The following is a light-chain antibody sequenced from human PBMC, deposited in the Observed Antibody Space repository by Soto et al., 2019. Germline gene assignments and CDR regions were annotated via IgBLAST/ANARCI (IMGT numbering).Light chain of an antibody. J-gene: IGKJ4*01. CDR1: QSVRSNY. CDR2: GAS. Sequence: EIVLTQSPGTLSLSSGERATLSCRASQSVRSNYLAWYQQKPGQAPRLLIYGASSRATGIPDRSSGSGSGTDFTLTISRLEPEDFAVYYCQQYASSPLTFGGGTKVEIK. V-gene: IGKV3-20*01. CDR3: QQYASSPLT.